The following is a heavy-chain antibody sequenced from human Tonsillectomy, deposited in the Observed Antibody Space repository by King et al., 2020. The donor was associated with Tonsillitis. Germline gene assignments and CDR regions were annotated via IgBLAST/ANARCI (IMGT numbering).Heavy chain of an antibody. Sequence: DVQLVESGGGLVQPGGSLKLSCSASGFTFTGFAVHWVRQAPGKGLEHVAAISFNGGTTFYADSVKGRFTISRGNSENTLYLQMSSLRAEDTAVYHCVGGYDFSRGHSNWFDPWGQGTLVTVSS. CDR2: ISFNGGTT. CDR1: GFTFTGFA. J-gene: IGHJ5*02. CDR3: VGGYDFSRGHSNWFDP. V-gene: IGHV3-64D*08. D-gene: IGHD3-3*01.